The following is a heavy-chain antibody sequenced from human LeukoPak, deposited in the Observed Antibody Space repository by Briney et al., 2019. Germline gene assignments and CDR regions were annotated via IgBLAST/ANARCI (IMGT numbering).Heavy chain of an antibody. CDR3: ARFSRGASSSWYWFDP. V-gene: IGHV1-18*01. J-gene: IGHJ5*02. D-gene: IGHD6-13*01. CDR2: ISAYNGNT. CDR1: GYTFTSYG. Sequence: ASVKVSCKASGYTFTSYGISWVRQAPGQGLEWMGWISAYNGNTNYAQKLQGRVTMTTDTSTSTAYMELRSLRSDDTAVYYCARFSRGASSSWYWFDPWGQGTLVTVSS.